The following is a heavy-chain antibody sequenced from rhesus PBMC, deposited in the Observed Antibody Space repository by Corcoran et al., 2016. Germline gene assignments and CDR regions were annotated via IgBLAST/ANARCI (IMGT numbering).Heavy chain of an antibody. CDR2: IRNKANSYTT. J-gene: IGHJ4*01. D-gene: IGHD3-34*01. V-gene: IGHV3-13*01. CDR3: TKTWGDYYPFDY. CDR1: GFTFSNYY. Sequence: EVQLVESGGGLVQPGGSLRLSCAASGFTFSNYYMHWVRPTQGKGLEWVGLIRNKANSYTTEYAAAVKGRFTISRDDSKNTLYLQMSSLKTEDTALYYCTKTWGDYYPFDYWGQGVLVTVSS.